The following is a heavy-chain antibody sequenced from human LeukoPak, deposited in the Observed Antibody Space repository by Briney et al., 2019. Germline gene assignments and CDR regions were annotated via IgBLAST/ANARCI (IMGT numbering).Heavy chain of an antibody. CDR1: EFTFTSYW. V-gene: IGHV3-7*05. J-gene: IGHJ4*02. Sequence: PGGSLRLSCAASEFTFTSYWMSWVRQAPGKGLEWLDNINRDGSEIYYVDSVKGRFIISRDNAKNSLFLQMNSLRVEDTAVYYCARARNFDDWGQGTLVTVSS. CDR3: ARARNFDD. CDR2: INRDGSEI.